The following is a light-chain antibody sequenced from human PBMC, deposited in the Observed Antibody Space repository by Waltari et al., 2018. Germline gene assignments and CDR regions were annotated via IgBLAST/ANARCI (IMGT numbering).Light chain of an antibody. CDR2: GAS. CDR1: QSVSRA. CDR3: QNYLRLPVT. Sequence: ELVLTQSPGTLSSSLGARATVSCRASQSVSRALAWCQQKPGKAARLLIYGASTRATGIPDRFSGSGSGKDFSLTNSRLGADDFAVYYCQNYLRLPVTFGQGTTVEI. V-gene: IGKV3-20*01. J-gene: IGKJ1*01.